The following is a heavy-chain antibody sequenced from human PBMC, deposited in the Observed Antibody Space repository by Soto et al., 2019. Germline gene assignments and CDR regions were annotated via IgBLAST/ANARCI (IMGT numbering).Heavy chain of an antibody. CDR1: GFTLSSYW. CDR3: AKDMDTAMVGAPLDY. V-gene: IGHV3-7*01. CDR2: TRQDGGQS. D-gene: IGHD5-18*01. J-gene: IGHJ4*02. Sequence: GGSLRLSCEASGFTLSSYWMSWIRQAPGKGLEWVANTRQDGGQSYLVDSVQGRFTISRDNAKNSVYLQMNSLRAEDTAVYYCAKDMDTAMVGAPLDYWGQGTLVTVSS.